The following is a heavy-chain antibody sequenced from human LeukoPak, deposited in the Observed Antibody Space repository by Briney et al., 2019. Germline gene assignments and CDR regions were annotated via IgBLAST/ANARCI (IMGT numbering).Heavy chain of an antibody. V-gene: IGHV4-59*01. J-gene: IGHJ4*02. D-gene: IGHD3-10*01. CDR1: GGSISTYY. CDR2: IYYSGSA. Sequence: PSETLSLTCTVSGGSISTYYWSWIRRPAGKGLEWIGYIYYSGSAKYNPSLKSRVTISVDTPKNQFSLKLSSVTAADTAVYYCARSYGSGNYFDYWGQGTLVTVSS. CDR3: ARSYGSGNYFDY.